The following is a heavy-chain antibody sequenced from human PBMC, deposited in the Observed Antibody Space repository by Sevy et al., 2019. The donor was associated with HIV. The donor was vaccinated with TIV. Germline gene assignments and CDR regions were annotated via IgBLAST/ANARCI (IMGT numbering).Heavy chain of an antibody. CDR3: AKDIVILVGDAFDI. J-gene: IGHJ3*02. Sequence: GGSLRLSCAASGFTFSSYSMNWVRQAPGKGLEWVSSISSSSSYIYYADSVKGRLTISRDNAKNSLYLQMNSLRAEDTAVYYCAKDIVILVGDAFDIWGQGTMVTVSS. V-gene: IGHV3-21*01. CDR2: ISSSSSYI. D-gene: IGHD3-22*01. CDR1: GFTFSSYS.